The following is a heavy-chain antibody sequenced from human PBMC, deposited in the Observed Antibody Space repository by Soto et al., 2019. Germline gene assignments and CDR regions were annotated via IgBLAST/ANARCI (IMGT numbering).Heavy chain of an antibody. D-gene: IGHD3-10*01. Sequence: SETLSLTCTVSGGSISSYYWSWIRQPPGKGLEWIGYIYYSGGTNYNPSLKSRVTISVDTSKNQFSLKLSSVTAADTAVYYCARAGSPVYWFDPWGQGTLVTVSS. V-gene: IGHV4-59*01. CDR1: GGSISSYY. CDR2: IYYSGGT. CDR3: ARAGSPVYWFDP. J-gene: IGHJ5*02.